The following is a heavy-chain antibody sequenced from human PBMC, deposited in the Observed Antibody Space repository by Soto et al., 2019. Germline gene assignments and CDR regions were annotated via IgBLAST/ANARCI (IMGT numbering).Heavy chain of an antibody. CDR2: ISGSAGSI. CDR1: EFTFSSYT. CDR3: AKGMAILHNYYAMDV. Sequence: EVQLLESGGGLVQPGGSLRLSCTASEFTFSSYTMSWVRQAPGKGLEWVSSISGSAGSIYYADSVKGRFTVSRDNSKDTLYLEMNTLRAEGTAVYYCAKGMAILHNYYAMDVWGQGTTVTVSS. V-gene: IGHV3-23*01. J-gene: IGHJ6*02. D-gene: IGHD3-3*01.